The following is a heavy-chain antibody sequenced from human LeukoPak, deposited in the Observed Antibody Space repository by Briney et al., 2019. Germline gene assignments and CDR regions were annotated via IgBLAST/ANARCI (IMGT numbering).Heavy chain of an antibody. J-gene: IGHJ5*02. CDR3: ARALWELLLKNNWFDP. CDR2: INPNSGGT. Sequence: ASVKVSCKASGYTFTSYYMHWVRQTPGQGLEWMGWINPNSGGTNYAQKFQGRVTMTRDTSISTAYMELSRLRSDDTAVYYCARALWELLLKNNWFDPWGQGTLVTVSS. CDR1: GYTFTSYY. V-gene: IGHV1-2*02. D-gene: IGHD1-26*01.